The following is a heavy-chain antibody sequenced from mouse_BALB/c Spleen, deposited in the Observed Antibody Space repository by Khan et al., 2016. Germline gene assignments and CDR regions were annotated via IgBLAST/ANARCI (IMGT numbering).Heavy chain of an antibody. V-gene: IGHV1-9*01. Sequence: QVQLQQSGAELMKPGASVKISCKATSYTFSSYWIEWVKQRPGHGLEWIGEILPGSGSTNYNEKFRGKATFTADTYSNTADMQRSSLTSEDSAVHYCARTDRRGYFDYWGQGTTLTVSS. J-gene: IGHJ2*01. CDR1: SYTFSSYW. CDR3: ARTDRRGYFDY. CDR2: ILPGSGST.